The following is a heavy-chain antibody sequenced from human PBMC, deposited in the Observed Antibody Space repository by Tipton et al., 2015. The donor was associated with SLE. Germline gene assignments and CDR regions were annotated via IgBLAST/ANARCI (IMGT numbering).Heavy chain of an antibody. V-gene: IGHV4-34*01. Sequence: TLSLTCSVYGDSFSGYFWTWIRQTPGKGLEWLGEVNDSGSTKYNPSLKSRVTISADTSKNQVSLKLSSVTAADTAVYFCARQKPDLDAFDIWGQGTMVTVSS. CDR2: VNDSGST. CDR3: ARQKPDLDAFDI. J-gene: IGHJ3*02. CDR1: GDSFSGYF.